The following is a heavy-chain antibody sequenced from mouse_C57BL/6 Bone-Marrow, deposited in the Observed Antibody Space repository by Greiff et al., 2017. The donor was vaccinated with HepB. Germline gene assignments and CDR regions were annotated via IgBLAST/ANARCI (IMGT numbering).Heavy chain of an antibody. J-gene: IGHJ4*01. D-gene: IGHD1-1*01. Sequence: DVKLVESGGGLVKPGGSLKLSCAASGFTFSDYGMHWVRQAPEKGLEWVAYISSGSSTIYYADTVKGRFTISRDNAKNTLFLQMTSLRSEDTAMYYCARPTVADYYAMDYWGQGTSVTVSS. CDR3: ARPTVADYYAMDY. CDR2: ISSGSSTI. V-gene: IGHV5-17*01. CDR1: GFTFSDYG.